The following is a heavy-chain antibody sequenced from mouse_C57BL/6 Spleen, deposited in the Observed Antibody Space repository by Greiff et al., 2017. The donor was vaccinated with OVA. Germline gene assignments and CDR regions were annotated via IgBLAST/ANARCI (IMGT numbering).Heavy chain of an antibody. CDR2: IYPGDGDT. J-gene: IGHJ2*01. CDR3: AREGITTVVVDY. CDR1: GYAFSSSW. Sequence: LVESGPELVKPGASVKISCKASGYAFSSSWMNWVKQRPGKGLEWIGRIYPGDGDTNYNGKFKGKATLTADKSSSTAYMQLSSLTSEDSAVYFCAREGITTVVVDYWGQGTTRTVSS. D-gene: IGHD1-1*01. V-gene: IGHV1-82*01.